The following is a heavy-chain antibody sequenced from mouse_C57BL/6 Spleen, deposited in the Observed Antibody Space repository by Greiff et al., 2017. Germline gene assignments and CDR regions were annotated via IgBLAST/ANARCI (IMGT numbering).Heavy chain of an antibody. CDR3: ARSGSNYYFDY. CDR2: INPGSGGT. Sequence: QVQLKQSGAELVRPGTSVKVSCKASGYAFTNYLIEWVKQRPGQGLEWIGVINPGSGGTNYNEKFKGKATLTADKSSSTAYMQLSSLTSEDSAVYFCARSGSNYYFDYWGQGTTLTVSS. V-gene: IGHV1-54*01. J-gene: IGHJ2*01. CDR1: GYAFTNYL. D-gene: IGHD2-5*01.